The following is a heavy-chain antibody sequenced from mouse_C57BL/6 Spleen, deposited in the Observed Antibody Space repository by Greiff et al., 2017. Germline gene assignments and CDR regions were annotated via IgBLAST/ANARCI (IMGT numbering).Heavy chain of an antibody. CDR3: SRFGNYGTYYYAMDY. CDR2: IYPGDGDT. CDR1: GYAFSSSW. V-gene: IGHV1-82*01. Sequence: VQLQESGPELVKPGASVKISCKASGYAFSSSWMNWVKQRPGKGLEWIGRIYPGDGDTNYNGKFKGKATLTADKSSSTAYMQLSSLTSEDSAVYFFSRFGNYGTYYYAMDYWCQGPSVTVSS. D-gene: IGHD1-1*01. J-gene: IGHJ4*01.